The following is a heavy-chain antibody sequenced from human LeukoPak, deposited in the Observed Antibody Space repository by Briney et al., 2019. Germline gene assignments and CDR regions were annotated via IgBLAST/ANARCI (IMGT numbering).Heavy chain of an antibody. D-gene: IGHD7-27*01. CDR1: GFTYSNLG. CDR2: VSPPGGGT. J-gene: IGHJ4*02. V-gene: IGHV3-23*01. CDR3: ARDLAWGAFDY. Sequence: GGSLRLSCAASGFTYSNLGMNWVRQAPGKGLEWLSGVSPPGGGTYYADSVKGRFTISRDDSKNTLSLQMNSLRVEDTATYYCARDLAWGAFDYWGQGTLVTVSS.